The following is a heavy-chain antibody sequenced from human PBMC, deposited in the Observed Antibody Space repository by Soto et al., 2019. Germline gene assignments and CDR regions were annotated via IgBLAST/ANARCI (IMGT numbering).Heavy chain of an antibody. CDR3: ARRPNDDVLTGYYFDS. Sequence: PGESLKISCNGSGYSFGHYWISWVRQTPWKGLEWMGLIYPDYSDTRYSPSFQGQVTISADKSVNTAYLQWNNLKASDTAIYYCARRPNDDVLTGYYFDSWGQGALVTVSS. V-gene: IGHV5-51*01. D-gene: IGHD3-9*01. J-gene: IGHJ4*02. CDR1: GYSFGHYW. CDR2: IYPDYSDT.